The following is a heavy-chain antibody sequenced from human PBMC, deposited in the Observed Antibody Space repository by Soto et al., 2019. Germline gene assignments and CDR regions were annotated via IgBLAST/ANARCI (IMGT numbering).Heavy chain of an antibody. Sequence: ASETLSLTRPFSCGSISSPYWSWIRQPPGKGLEWIGYIYYSGSTNYNPSLKSRVTISVDTSKNQFSLKLSSVTAADTAVYYCASGYDRGAWGQGTMVTVSS. CDR1: CGSISSPY. CDR3: ASGYDRGA. J-gene: IGHJ3*01. D-gene: IGHD5-12*01. V-gene: IGHV4-59*08. CDR2: IYYSGST.